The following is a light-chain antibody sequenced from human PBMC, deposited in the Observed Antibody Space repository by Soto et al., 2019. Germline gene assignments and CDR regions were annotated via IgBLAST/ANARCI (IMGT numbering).Light chain of an antibody. J-gene: IGKJ3*01. CDR3: QQTASAPFT. CDR2: DAA. V-gene: IGKV1-39*01. Sequence: DIQMTQSPYSLSAAVGDRVTIACRASQNINTYLNWYQQKPGNAPKLLSFDAASLQSGVPSRFSCVGTRTYFTRTITSLQPVDFATYYCQQTASAPFTFGPGTKVDIK. CDR1: QNINTY.